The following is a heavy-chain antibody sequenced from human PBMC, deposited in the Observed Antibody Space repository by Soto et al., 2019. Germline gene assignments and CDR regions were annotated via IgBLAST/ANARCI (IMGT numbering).Heavy chain of an antibody. V-gene: IGHV4-61*01. CDR3: ARIGWGGDS. CDR2: IPNQGSP. D-gene: IGHD7-27*01. CDR1: GGSVRTGSYH. Sequence: QVQLQESGPGRVEPSETLSLTCSVSGGSVRTGSYHWSWIRQPPGKGLEWIGFIPNQGSPDYNPSLKSRVVVSIDRSKNQFSLKVNSVTAADTAVYFCARIGWGGDSWGQGTLVTVSS. J-gene: IGHJ4*02.